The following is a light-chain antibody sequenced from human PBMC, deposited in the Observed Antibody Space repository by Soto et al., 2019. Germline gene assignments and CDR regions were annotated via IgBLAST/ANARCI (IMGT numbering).Light chain of an antibody. CDR3: QQRKNWPPIT. Sequence: ELQVTQSPAILSLSPWETATLSCSASQNVDKFLAWYQQRPGQPPRLLIFDSSNRATGVPVRFSGSGSGTVFTLTIGSLEPEDSAVYYCQQRKNWPPITFGQGTRLEIK. CDR2: DSS. CDR1: QNVDKF. V-gene: IGKV3-11*01. J-gene: IGKJ5*01.